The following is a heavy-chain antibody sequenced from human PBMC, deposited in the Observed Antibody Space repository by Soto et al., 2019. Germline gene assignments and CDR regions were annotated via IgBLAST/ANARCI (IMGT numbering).Heavy chain of an antibody. CDR3: ARSRINWGSYRYSAFDI. CDR2: INHSGST. J-gene: IGHJ3*02. Sequence: QVQLQQWGAGLLKPSETLSLTCAVYGGSFSGYYWSWIRQPPGKGLEWIGEINHSGSTNYNPSLKSRVTISVDTSKNQFSLKLSSVTAADTAVYYCARSRINWGSYRYSAFDIWGQGTMVTVSS. D-gene: IGHD3-16*02. CDR1: GGSFSGYY. V-gene: IGHV4-34*01.